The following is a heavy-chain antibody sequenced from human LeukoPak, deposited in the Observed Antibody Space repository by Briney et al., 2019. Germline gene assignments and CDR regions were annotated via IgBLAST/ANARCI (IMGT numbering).Heavy chain of an antibody. J-gene: IGHJ4*02. Sequence: PGGSLRLSCAASGFTYSHFGMHWVHQAPGKGLEWVAVIWSDGSEKYYGDAVKGRFTISRDNSRNTLYLQMNNLRDDDTAVYFCAKDAQRGFDYSNSLEYWGQGTLVIVSS. CDR2: IWSDGSEK. V-gene: IGHV3-33*06. CDR3: AKDAQRGFDYSNSLEY. CDR1: GFTYSHFG. D-gene: IGHD4-11*01.